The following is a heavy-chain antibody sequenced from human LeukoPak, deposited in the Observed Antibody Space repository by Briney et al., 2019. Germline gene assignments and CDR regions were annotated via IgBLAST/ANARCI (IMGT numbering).Heavy chain of an antibody. CDR3: ARDPGTVADPYFDY. V-gene: IGHV3-21*01. CDR2: ISSSSGHI. D-gene: IGHD6-19*01. Sequence: PGGSLRLSCAASGFTFSGYNMNWVRQPPGRGLEWVSSISSSSGHIHYAGSVKGRFTISRDNANNSLYLQMNSLRDEDTAVYYCARDPGTVADPYFDYWGQGSLVTVSS. CDR1: GFTFSGYN. J-gene: IGHJ4*02.